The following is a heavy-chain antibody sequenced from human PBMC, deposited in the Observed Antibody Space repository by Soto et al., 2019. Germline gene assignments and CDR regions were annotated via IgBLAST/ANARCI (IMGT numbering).Heavy chain of an antibody. V-gene: IGHV3-15*01. Sequence: PGGSLRLSCAASGFTFSNAWMSWVRQAPGKGLEWVGRIKSKTDGGTTDYAAPVKGRFTISRDDSKNTLYLQMNSLKTEDTAVYYCTTTLGYCSGGSCYGSAFDIWGQGTMVTVSS. J-gene: IGHJ3*02. D-gene: IGHD2-15*01. CDR1: GFTFSNAW. CDR3: TTTLGYCSGGSCYGSAFDI. CDR2: IKSKTDGGTT.